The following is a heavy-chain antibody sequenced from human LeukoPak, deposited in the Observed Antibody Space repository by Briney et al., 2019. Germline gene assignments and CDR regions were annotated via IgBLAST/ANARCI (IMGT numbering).Heavy chain of an antibody. V-gene: IGHV3-30*02. J-gene: IGHJ4*02. Sequence: GGSLRLSCAASGFTFSSYGMHWVRQAPGKGLEWVAFIRYDGSNKYYADSVKGRFTISRDNSKNTLYLQMNSLRAEDTAVYYCAKDSAAYYYDSSGYSDWGQGTLVTVSS. CDR1: GFTFSSYG. CDR2: IRYDGSNK. CDR3: AKDSAAYYYDSSGYSD. D-gene: IGHD3-22*01.